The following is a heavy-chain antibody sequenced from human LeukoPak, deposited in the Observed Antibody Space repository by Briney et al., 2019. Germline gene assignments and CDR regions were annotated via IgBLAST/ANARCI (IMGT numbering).Heavy chain of an antibody. CDR3: AGGSCIAAAGTHDY. CDR2: INHSGST. J-gene: IGHJ4*02. CDR1: GGSFRGSF. D-gene: IGHD6-13*01. Sequence: PSETLSLTCAVYGGSFRGSFWSWIRQPPGKGLEWIGEINHSGSTNYNPSLKSRVTISVDTSKNQFSLKLSSVTAADTAVYYCAGGSCIAAAGTHDYWGQGTLVTVSS. V-gene: IGHV4-34*01.